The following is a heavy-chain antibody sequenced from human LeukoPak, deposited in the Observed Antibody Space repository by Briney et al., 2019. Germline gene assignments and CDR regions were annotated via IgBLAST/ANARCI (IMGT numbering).Heavy chain of an antibody. V-gene: IGHV3-74*01. CDR2: INTDGTVT. J-gene: IGHJ3*02. D-gene: IGHD3-10*01. CDR1: GFTFSKYW. CDR3: ARGDGATPPDAFDI. Sequence: GGSLRLSRAASGFTFSKYWMLWVRQAPGKGLESVSRINTDGTVTTYADSVKGRFTVSRDNADNTMFLQMNSVRDEDTAVYYCARGDGATPPDAFDIWGQGTMVTVSS.